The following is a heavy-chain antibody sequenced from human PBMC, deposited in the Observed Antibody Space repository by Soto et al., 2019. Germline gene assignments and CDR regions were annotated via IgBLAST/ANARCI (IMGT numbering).Heavy chain of an antibody. CDR2: ISSSGSTI. CDR1: GFTFSSYE. J-gene: IGHJ4*02. V-gene: IGHV3-48*03. Sequence: GGSLRLSCTASGFTFSSYEMNWVRQAPGKGLEWVSYISSSGSTIYYADSVKGRFTISRDNAKNSLYLQMNSLRAEDTAVYYCARIEGYSSGFIDYWGQGTLVTVSS. CDR3: ARIEGYSSGFIDY. D-gene: IGHD6-19*01.